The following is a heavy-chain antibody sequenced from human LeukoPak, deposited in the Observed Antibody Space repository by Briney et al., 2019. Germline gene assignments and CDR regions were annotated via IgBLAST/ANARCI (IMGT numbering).Heavy chain of an antibody. CDR3: ARHNYCSSTSCFHMDV. CDR1: GYSISSGYY. D-gene: IGHD2-2*01. J-gene: IGHJ6*03. CDR2: IYHSGST. Sequence: SETLSLXCAVSGYSISSGYYWGWIRQPPGKGLEWIGSIYHSGSTYYNPSLKSRVTISVDTSKNQFSLKLSSVTAADTAVYYCARHNYCSSTSCFHMDVWGKGTTVTVSS. V-gene: IGHV4-38-2*01.